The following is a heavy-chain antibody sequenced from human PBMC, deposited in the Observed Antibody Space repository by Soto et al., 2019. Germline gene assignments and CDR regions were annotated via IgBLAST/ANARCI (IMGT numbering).Heavy chain of an antibody. Sequence: GGSLRLSCAASGFIFSNYWMNWARQPPGKGLVWLSRINSDGNSPSYADSVKGRFTISRDNAKNTLYLQMNSLSAEDTAVYYCSRDLVPYSSSWQLSGWGQGTLVTVSS. CDR1: GFIFSNYW. J-gene: IGHJ4*02. CDR2: INSDGNSP. V-gene: IGHV3-74*01. CDR3: SRDLVPYSSSWQLSG. D-gene: IGHD6-13*01.